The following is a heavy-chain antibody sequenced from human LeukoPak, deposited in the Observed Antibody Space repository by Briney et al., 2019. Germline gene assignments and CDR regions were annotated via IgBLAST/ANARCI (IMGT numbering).Heavy chain of an antibody. Sequence: GRSLRLSCAASGFTFSTYGMHWVRQAPGKGLEWVAVVSYDGSNKYYTDSVKGRFTISRDNSKNTLYLQMNSLRAEDTAVYYCAKASNGGSYYGVIIDYWGQGTLVTVSS. CDR1: GFTFSTYG. CDR3: AKASNGGSYYGVIIDY. V-gene: IGHV3-30*18. J-gene: IGHJ4*02. D-gene: IGHD1-26*01. CDR2: VSYDGSNK.